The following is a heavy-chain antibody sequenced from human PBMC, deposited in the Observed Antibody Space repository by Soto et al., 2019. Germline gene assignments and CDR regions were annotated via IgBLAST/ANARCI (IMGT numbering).Heavy chain of an antibody. V-gene: IGHV4-59*01. J-gene: IGHJ6*03. Sequence: SETLSLTCTVSGGSISSYYWSWIRQPPGKGLEWIGYIYYSGSTNYNPSLKSRVTISVDTSKNQFSLKLSSVTAADTAVYYCARATRSLRFLEWSIGDYYYYYMDVWGKGTTVTVSS. CDR2: IYYSGST. CDR3: ARATRSLRFLEWSIGDYYYYYMDV. D-gene: IGHD3-3*01. CDR1: GGSISSYY.